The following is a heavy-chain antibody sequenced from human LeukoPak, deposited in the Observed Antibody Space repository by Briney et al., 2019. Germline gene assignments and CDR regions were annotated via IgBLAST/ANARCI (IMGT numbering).Heavy chain of an antibody. CDR1: GFTVSSNY. D-gene: IGHD3-22*01. V-gene: IGHV3-53*01. J-gene: IGHJ4*02. CDR2: IYSGGST. CDR3: ARGHDSSGYHPFDY. Sequence: PGGSLRLSCAASGFTVSSNYMSWVRQAPGKGLEWVSVIYSGGSTYYADSVKGRFTISRDNSKNTLYLQMNSLRAEDTAVYYCARGHDSSGYHPFDYWGQGTLVTVSS.